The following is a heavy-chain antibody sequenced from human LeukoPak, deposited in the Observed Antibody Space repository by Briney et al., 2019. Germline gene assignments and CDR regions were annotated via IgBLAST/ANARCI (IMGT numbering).Heavy chain of an antibody. V-gene: IGHV4-39*07. CDR2: IYYSGST. CDR1: GDSISSSNNY. CDR3: ARGQGLTVTSV. Sequence: SETLSLTCTVSGDSISSSNNYWGWIRQPPGKGLEWIGTIYYSGSTYYNPSLKSRVTISVDTSKNQFSLRLSFVTAADTAIYYCARGQGLTVTSVWGHGTLVTVSS. J-gene: IGHJ4*01. D-gene: IGHD4-17*01.